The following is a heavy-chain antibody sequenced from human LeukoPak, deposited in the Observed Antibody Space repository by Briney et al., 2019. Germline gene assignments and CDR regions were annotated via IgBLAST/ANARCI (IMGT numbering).Heavy chain of an antibody. CDR3: ARTLENYYYYGMDV. D-gene: IGHD3-3*01. CDR1: GFTFSDYY. J-gene: IGHJ6*02. Sequence: GGSLRLSCAASGFTFSDYYMSWIRQAPGKGLEWVSYISSSGSTIYYADSVKGRFTISRDNAKNSLYLQMNSLRAEGTAVYYCARTLENYYYYGMDVWGQGTTVTVSS. CDR2: ISSSGSTI. V-gene: IGHV3-11*01.